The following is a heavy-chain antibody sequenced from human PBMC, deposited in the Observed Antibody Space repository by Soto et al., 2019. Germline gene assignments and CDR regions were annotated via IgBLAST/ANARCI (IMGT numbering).Heavy chain of an antibody. V-gene: IGHV1-18*01. J-gene: IGHJ1*01. CDR1: GYTFTSYG. D-gene: IGHD3-22*01. CDR2: ISAYNGNT. CDR3: ARDQRRTYYYDSSGYYTSSGGFQH. Sequence: QVQLVQSGAEVKKPGASVKVSCKASGYTFTSYGISWVRQAPGQGLEWMGWISAYNGNTNYAQKLQGRVTMTTDTSTSTAYMELRSLRSDDTAVYYCARDQRRTYYYDSSGYYTSSGGFQHWGQGTLVTVSS.